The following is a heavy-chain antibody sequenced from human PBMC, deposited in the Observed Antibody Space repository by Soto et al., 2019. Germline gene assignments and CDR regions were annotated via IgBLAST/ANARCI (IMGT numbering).Heavy chain of an antibody. D-gene: IGHD6-19*01. CDR2: ISSNGGST. J-gene: IGHJ4*02. CDR3: ARAFLYSSGSFDY. Sequence: GESLKISCAASGFTFSSYAMHWVRQAPGKGLEYVSAISSNGGSTYYANSVKGRFTISRDNSKNTLYLQMGSLRAEDMAVYYCARAFLYSSGSFDYWGQGTLVTVSS. CDR1: GFTFSSYA. V-gene: IGHV3-64*01.